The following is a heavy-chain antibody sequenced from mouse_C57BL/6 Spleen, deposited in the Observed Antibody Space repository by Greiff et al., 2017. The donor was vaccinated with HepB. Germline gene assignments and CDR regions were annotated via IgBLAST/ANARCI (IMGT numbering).Heavy chain of an antibody. D-gene: IGHD2-3*01. CDR1: GFSFNTYA. J-gene: IGHJ3*01. CDR3: VSVYDGYYRAY. CDR2: IRSKSNNYAT. Sequence: EVKLVESGGGLVQPKGSLKLSCAASGFSFNTYAMNWVRQAPGKGLEWVARIRSKSNNYATYYADSVKDRFTISRDDSESMLYLQMNNLKTEDTAMYYCVSVYDGYYRAYWGQGTLVTVSA. V-gene: IGHV10-1*01.